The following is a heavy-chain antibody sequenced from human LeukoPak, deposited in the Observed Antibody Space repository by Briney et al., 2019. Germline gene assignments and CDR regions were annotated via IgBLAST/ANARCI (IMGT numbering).Heavy chain of an antibody. Sequence: ASVNVSCKASGYTFTSYGISWVRQAPGQGLEWMGWISAYNGNTNYAQKLQGRVTMTTDTSTSTAYMELRSLRPDDTAVYYCARSHNYDFWSRYSRDYWGQGTLVTVSS. D-gene: IGHD3-3*01. CDR3: ARSHNYDFWSRYSRDY. CDR2: ISAYNGNT. CDR1: GYTFTSYG. J-gene: IGHJ4*02. V-gene: IGHV1-18*01.